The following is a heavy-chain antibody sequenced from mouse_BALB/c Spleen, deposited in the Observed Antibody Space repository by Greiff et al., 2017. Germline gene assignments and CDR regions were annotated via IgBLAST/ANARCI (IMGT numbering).Heavy chain of an antibody. CDR3: ARGDFYYAMDY. J-gene: IGHJ4*01. V-gene: IGHV1S126*01. CDR2: IDPSDSET. Sequence: VKLVESGPQLVRPGASVKISCKASGYSFTSYWMHWVKQRPGQGLEWIGMIDPSDSETRLNQKFKDKATLTVDKSSSTAYMQLSSPTSEDSAVYYCARGDFYYAMDYWGQGTSVTVSS. CDR1: GYSFTSYW.